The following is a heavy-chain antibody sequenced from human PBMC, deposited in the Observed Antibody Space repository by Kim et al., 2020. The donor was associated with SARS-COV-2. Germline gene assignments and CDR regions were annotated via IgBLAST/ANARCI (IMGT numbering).Heavy chain of an antibody. D-gene: IGHD2-15*01. CDR2: LWYDGSNK. J-gene: IGHJ4*02. Sequence: GGSLRLSCAASGFTFSRYVMHWVRQAPGKGLEWVAGLWYDGSNKNYGDSVKGRFTISRDNSKNTLYLEMNSLRAEDTAVYYCATEGIGEKQAVNDYWGQGTLVTVSS. CDR3: ATEGIGEKQAVNDY. V-gene: IGHV3-33*01. CDR1: GFTFSRYV.